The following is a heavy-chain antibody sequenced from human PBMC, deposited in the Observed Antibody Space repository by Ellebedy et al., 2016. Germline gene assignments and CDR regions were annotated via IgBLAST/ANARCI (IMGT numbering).Heavy chain of an antibody. J-gene: IGHJ5*02. CDR2: IYYSGST. CDR3: ARVTLERRGWFDP. V-gene: IGHV4-39*07. Sequence: SETLSLTXTVSGGSISSSSYYWGWIRQPPGKGLEWIGSIYYSGSTYYNPSLKSRVTISVDTSKNQFSLKLSSVTAADTAVYYCARVTLERRGWFDPWGQGTLVTVSS. CDR1: GGSISSSSYY. D-gene: IGHD1-1*01.